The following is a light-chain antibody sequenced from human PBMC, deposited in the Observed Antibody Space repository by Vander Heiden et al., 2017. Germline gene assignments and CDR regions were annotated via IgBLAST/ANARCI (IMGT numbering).Light chain of an antibody. J-gene: IGLJ3*02. Sequence: QSVLTQPPSTFGTPGQRVTFSCSGSTTNIENNYVYWYQKFPGTVPKIVLYRDNQRPAGSSDRFSGSKSGTSASLAISGLRSEDEADYYCATWEDILSSWVFGGGTGLTVL. CDR1: TTNIENNY. CDR3: ATWEDILSSWV. V-gene: IGLV1-47*01. CDR2: RDN.